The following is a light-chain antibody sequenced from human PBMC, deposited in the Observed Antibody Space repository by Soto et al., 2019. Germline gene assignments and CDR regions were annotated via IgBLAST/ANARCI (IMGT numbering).Light chain of an antibody. Sequence: QSVLTQPPSASATPGQGVTISCSGGSSSIGVNTVNWYQHLPGTAPKLLIHTNNRRPSGVPDRFSGSKSGTSASLAISGLQSEDEADYYCASWDDSLHGVTFGGGTKLTVL. CDR2: TNN. CDR3: ASWDDSLHGVT. V-gene: IGLV1-44*01. J-gene: IGLJ2*01. CDR1: SSSIGVNT.